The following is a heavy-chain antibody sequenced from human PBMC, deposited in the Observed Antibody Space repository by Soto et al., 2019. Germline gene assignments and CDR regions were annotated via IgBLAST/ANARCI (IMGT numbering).Heavy chain of an antibody. CDR3: ARADSSGWYDRDYYYYMDV. D-gene: IGHD6-19*01. Sequence: SETLSLTCTVSGGSISSYYWSWIRQPPGKGLEWIGYIYYSGSTNYNPSLKSRVTISVDTSKNQFSLKLSSVTAADTAVYYCARADSSGWYDRDYYYYMDVWGKGTTVTVSS. V-gene: IGHV4-59*01. J-gene: IGHJ6*03. CDR2: IYYSGST. CDR1: GGSISSYY.